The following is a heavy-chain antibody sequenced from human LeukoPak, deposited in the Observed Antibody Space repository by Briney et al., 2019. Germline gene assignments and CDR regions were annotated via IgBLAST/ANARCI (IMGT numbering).Heavy chain of an antibody. J-gene: IGHJ4*02. Sequence: PSGTLSLTCGVSGGSISSTNWWTWVRQPPGEGLEWIGEVHLSERTNYNPSLESRVTMSVDMSENHISLKLTSVTAADTAVYYCAREGGPYRPLDYSGQGTLVTVSS. CDR2: VHLSERT. CDR3: AREGGPYRPLDY. CDR1: GGSISSTNW. V-gene: IGHV4-4*02.